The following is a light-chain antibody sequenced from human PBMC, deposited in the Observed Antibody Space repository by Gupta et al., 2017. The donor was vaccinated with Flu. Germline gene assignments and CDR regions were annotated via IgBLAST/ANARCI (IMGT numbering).Light chain of an antibody. CDR1: QSIDRS. CDR3: LQIYSAPPH. Sequence: MTQSPSSLSASVGERVTITCRASQSIDRSLNWYQHRPGKAPQLLISSASTLRVGVPSRFSGSGSGTDFTLTITSLQPEDFATYYCLQIYSAPPHFGQGTKLEIK. J-gene: IGKJ2*01. CDR2: SAS. V-gene: IGKV1-39*01.